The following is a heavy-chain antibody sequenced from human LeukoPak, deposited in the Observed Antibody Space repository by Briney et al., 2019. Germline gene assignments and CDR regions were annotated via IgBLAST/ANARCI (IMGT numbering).Heavy chain of an antibody. CDR1: GGSMRNYY. J-gene: IGHJ4*02. V-gene: IGHV4-59*08. CDR2: IYYSGST. CDR3: ARQVGDY. D-gene: IGHD1-26*01. Sequence: SETLSLTCTVSGGSMRNYYWNWIRQPPGKGLEWIGYIYYSGSTYYNPSLKSRVTISVDTSKNQFSLKLSSVTAADTAVYYCARQVGDYWGQGTLVTVSS.